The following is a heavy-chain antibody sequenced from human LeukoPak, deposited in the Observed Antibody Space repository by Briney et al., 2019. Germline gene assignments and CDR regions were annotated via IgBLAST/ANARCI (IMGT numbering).Heavy chain of an antibody. D-gene: IGHD5-18*01. J-gene: IGHJ4*02. CDR3: ATVDTAMAYFDY. CDR1: GGSISSYY. CDR2: IYYSGST. V-gene: IGHV4-59*01. Sequence: SETLSLTCTVSGGSISSYYWSWIRQPPGNGLEWIGYIYYSGSTNYNPSLKSRVTISVDTSKNQFSLKLSSVTAADTAVYYCATVDTAMAYFDYWGQGTLVTVSS.